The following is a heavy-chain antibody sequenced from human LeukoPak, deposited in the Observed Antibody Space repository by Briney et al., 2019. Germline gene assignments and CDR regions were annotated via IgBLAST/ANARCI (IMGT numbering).Heavy chain of an antibody. D-gene: IGHD2/OR15-2a*01. J-gene: IGHJ5*02. Sequence: PSETLSLTCTVPGGSISSSSYYWGWIRQPPGKGLEWIGSIYYSGSTYYNPSLKSRVTISVDTSKNQFSLKLSSVTAADTAVYYCARALVLGWFDPWGQGTLVTVSS. CDR1: GGSISSSSYY. CDR2: IYYSGST. CDR3: ARALVLGWFDP. V-gene: IGHV4-39*07.